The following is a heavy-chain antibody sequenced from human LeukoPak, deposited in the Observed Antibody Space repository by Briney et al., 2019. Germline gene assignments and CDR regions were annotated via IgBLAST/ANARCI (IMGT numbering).Heavy chain of an antibody. V-gene: IGHV1-69*13. CDR1: GGTFSSYA. Sequence: ASVKVSCKASGGTFSSYAISWVRQAPGQGLEWMGGIIPIFGTASYAQKFQGRVTTTADESTSTAYMELSSLRSEDTAVYYCARDYLPFASPGITMIYHWGQGTLVTVSS. CDR2: IIPIFGTA. J-gene: IGHJ5*02. D-gene: IGHD3-22*01. CDR3: ARDYLPFASPGITMIYH.